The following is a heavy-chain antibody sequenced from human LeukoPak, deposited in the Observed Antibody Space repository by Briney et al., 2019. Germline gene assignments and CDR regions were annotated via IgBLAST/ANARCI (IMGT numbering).Heavy chain of an antibody. D-gene: IGHD3-3*01. J-gene: IGHJ3*02. V-gene: IGHV4-61*02. CDR2: IYTSGST. CDR1: GSSISSGSYY. CDR3: ASDTAGLRFLEWLLIDAFDI. Sequence: SETLSLTCTVSGSSISSGSYYWSWIRQPAGKGLEWIGRIYTSGSTNYNPSLKSRVTISVDTSKNQFSLKLSSVTAADTAVYYCASDTAGLRFLEWLLIDAFDIWGQGTMVTVSS.